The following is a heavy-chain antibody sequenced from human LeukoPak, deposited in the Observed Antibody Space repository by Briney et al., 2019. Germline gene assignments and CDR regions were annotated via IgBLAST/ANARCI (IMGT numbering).Heavy chain of an antibody. CDR2: IGGTGINT. CDR3: AKGLVAGSQYFDS. Sequence: GGSLRLSCVASGFTFNTYAMSWVRQAPGKGLEWVSAIGGTGINTKYADSVNGRFTVSRDNSRDTLYLQMSSLRADDTALYYCAKGLVAGSQYFDSWGQGTLVTASS. D-gene: IGHD2-15*01. CDR1: GFTFNTYA. J-gene: IGHJ4*02. V-gene: IGHV3-23*01.